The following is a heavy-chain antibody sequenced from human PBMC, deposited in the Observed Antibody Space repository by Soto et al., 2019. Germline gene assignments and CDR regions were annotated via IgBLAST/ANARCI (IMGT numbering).Heavy chain of an antibody. CDR2: SYYSGRT. CDR3: AGEDPLGRSLDY. CDR1: GGSISSGGYY. D-gene: IGHD6-6*01. Sequence: QVQLQESGPGLVKPSQTLSLTCTVSGGSISSGGYYWSWIRQHPGKGLEWIGYSYYSGRTYYHPSVKSRVTISVDTSKNRFSRELSSVMAADTAGYYCAGEDPLGRSLDYWGQGTLVTVCS. V-gene: IGHV4-31*03. J-gene: IGHJ4*02.